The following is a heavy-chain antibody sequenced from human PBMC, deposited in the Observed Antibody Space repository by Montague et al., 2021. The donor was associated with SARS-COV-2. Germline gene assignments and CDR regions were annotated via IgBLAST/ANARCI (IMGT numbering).Heavy chain of an antibody. D-gene: IGHD3-3*01. CDR2: INISGSS. Sequence: SETLSLTCAVSGGSFNDYCWTWIRQPPGPGLELIGEINISGSSNSNPSLKNQVPISVAKSTNQIHLTLTLVTAAATATYYCARGQVTIFGVLIMLPAAGAIDVWGQGTTVTVSS. V-gene: IGHV4-34*01. CDR3: ARGQVTIFGVLIMLPAAGAIDV. CDR1: GGSFNDYC. J-gene: IGHJ3*01.